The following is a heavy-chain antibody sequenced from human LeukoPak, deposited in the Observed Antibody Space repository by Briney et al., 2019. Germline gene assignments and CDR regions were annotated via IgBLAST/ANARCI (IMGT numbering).Heavy chain of an antibody. J-gene: IGHJ2*01. CDR3: ARVYYGRTYDYWYFDL. D-gene: IGHD3-10*01. CDR2: IYYSGST. Sequence: SETLSLTCTVSGGSISSYYWSWIRQPPGKGLEWLGYIYYSGSTNYNPSLKSRVTISVDTSKNQFSLKLSSVTAADTAVYFCARVYYGRTYDYWYFDLWGRGTLVTVSS. V-gene: IGHV4-59*01. CDR1: GGSISSYY.